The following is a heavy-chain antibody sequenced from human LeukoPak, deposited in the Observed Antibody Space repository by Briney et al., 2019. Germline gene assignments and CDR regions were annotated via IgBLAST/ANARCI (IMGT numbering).Heavy chain of an antibody. CDR1: GFTFSSYG. D-gene: IGHD5-24*01. J-gene: IGHJ4*02. CDR3: ARHLSFLEMATIGY. V-gene: IGHV3-30*02. Sequence: PGGSLRLSCAASGFTFSSYGMHWVRQAPGKGLEWVAFIRYDGSNKYYADSVKGRFTISRDNAKNSLYLQMYSLRAEDTAVYYCARHLSFLEMATIGYWGQGTLVTVSS. CDR2: IRYDGSNK.